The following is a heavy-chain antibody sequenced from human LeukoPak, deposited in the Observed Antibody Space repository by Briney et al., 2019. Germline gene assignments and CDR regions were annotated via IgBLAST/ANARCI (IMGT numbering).Heavy chain of an antibody. V-gene: IGHV3-23*01. CDR3: AKRYDSSGYYPPDAFDI. Sequence: SGGSLRLSCAASGFTFSSYAMSWVRQAPGKGLEWVSAIIGIGGSTYYADSVKARFAISREHSKNPPHLKMNSLRAEDTAVYYCAKRYDSSGYYPPDAFDIWGQGTMVTVSS. D-gene: IGHD3-22*01. J-gene: IGHJ3*02. CDR2: IIGIGGST. CDR1: GFTFSSYA.